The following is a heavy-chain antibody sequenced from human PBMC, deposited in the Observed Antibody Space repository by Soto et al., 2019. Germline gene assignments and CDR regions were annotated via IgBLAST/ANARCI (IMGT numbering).Heavy chain of an antibody. CDR2: ISAYDGNT. D-gene: IGHD2-15*01. CDR3: ARDRGRSCIGGICPFDY. Sequence: ASVKVSCKASGYSFTIYGITWVRQAPGQGLEWMGWISAYDGNTNYAQNFQGRVSMARDTSTSTAYMELRSLRSDDTAVYYCARDRGRSCIGGICPFDYWGQGTLVTVSS. J-gene: IGHJ4*02. CDR1: GYSFTIYG. V-gene: IGHV1-18*01.